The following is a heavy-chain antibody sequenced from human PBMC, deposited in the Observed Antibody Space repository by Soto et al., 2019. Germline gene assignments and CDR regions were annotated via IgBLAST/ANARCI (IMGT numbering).Heavy chain of an antibody. V-gene: IGHV3-23*01. CDR1: GFTFSSYA. D-gene: IGHD2-15*01. CDR2: ISGSGGST. CDR3: ATPGIPIVVVVAAPKDNDAIDI. Sequence: GGSLRLSCAASGFTFSSYAMSWVRQAPGKGLEWVSAISGSGGSTYYADSVKGRFTISRDNSKNTLYLQMNSLRAEDTAVYYCATPGIPIVVVVAAPKDNDAIDIWGQGTIVTVS. J-gene: IGHJ3*02.